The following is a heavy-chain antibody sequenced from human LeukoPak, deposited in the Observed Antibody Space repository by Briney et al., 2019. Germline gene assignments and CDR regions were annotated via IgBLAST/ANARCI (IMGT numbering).Heavy chain of an antibody. Sequence: PGGSLRLSCAASGFTFSSYAMHWVRQAPGKGLEYVSAISSNGGSTYYANSVKSRFTISRDNSKNTLYLQMGSLRAEDMAVYYCARDQSPMGHYYYCYYMDVWGKGTTVTVSS. CDR2: ISSNGGST. D-gene: IGHD3-10*01. V-gene: IGHV3-64*01. CDR3: ARDQSPMGHYYYCYYMDV. J-gene: IGHJ6*03. CDR1: GFTFSSYA.